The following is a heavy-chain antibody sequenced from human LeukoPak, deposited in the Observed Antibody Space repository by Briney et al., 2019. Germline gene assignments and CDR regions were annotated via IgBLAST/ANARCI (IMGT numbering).Heavy chain of an antibody. CDR2: IYYSGST. V-gene: IGHV4-59*01. CDR3: ARVGRSGWYGKTGVDY. D-gene: IGHD6-19*01. CDR1: GGSISSYY. Sequence: SETLSLTCTVSGGSISSYYWRWIRQPPGKGLEWIGYIYYSGSTNYNPSLKSRVTISVDTSKNQFSLKLSSVTAADTAVYYCARVGRSGWYGKTGVDYWGQGTLVTVSS. J-gene: IGHJ4*02.